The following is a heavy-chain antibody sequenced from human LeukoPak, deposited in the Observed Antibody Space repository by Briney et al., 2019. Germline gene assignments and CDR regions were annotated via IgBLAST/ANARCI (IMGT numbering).Heavy chain of an antibody. V-gene: IGHV3-30-3*01. J-gene: IGHJ4*02. CDR1: GFTFSSFV. CDR2: ISYDGSNK. Sequence: PGGSLRLSCAASGFTFSSFVMHWVRQAPGKGLEWVAVISYDGSNKYYADSVRGRFTISRDNSKNTLYLQMNSLRAEDTAVYYCARDLAGRYSYGPTGFDYWGQGTLVTVSS. CDR3: ARDLAGRYSYGPTGFDY. D-gene: IGHD5-18*01.